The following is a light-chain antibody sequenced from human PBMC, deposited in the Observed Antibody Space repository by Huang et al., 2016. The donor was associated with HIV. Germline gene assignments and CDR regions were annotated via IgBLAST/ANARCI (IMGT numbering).Light chain of an antibody. J-gene: IGKJ4*01. CDR2: AAS. CDR1: QGIKNY. CDR3: QKYDSAPLT. Sequence: DIQMTQSPSSLSASVGDRVTITCRASQGIKNYLAWYQQKPGTVPKLLIYAASTLQSGVPARFSGSGSETDVILTISGLQPEDVATYYCQKYDSAPLTFGGGTKVEIK. V-gene: IGKV1-27*01.